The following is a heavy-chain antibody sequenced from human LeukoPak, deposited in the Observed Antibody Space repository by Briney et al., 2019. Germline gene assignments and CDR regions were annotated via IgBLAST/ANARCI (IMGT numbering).Heavy chain of an antibody. J-gene: IGHJ4*02. CDR1: GFTFSNYW. V-gene: IGHV3-7*01. CDR2: KKQDGSEK. CDR3: ARDRQIAY. Sequence: GGSLRLSCAASGFTFSNYWLTWVRQAPGQGLEWVANKKQDGSEKHYVDSVKGRFTISRDNAKNSLYLQMNSLRAEDTAVYYCARDRQIAYWGQGTLVTISS.